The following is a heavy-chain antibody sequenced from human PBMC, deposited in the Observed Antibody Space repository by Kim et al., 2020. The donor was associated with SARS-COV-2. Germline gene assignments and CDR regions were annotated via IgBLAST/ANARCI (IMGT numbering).Heavy chain of an antibody. CDR2: ISSSGSTI. V-gene: IGHV3-48*03. CDR1: GFTFSSYE. CDR3: ARFEDSSSWPPVYYYGMDV. D-gene: IGHD6-13*01. Sequence: GGSLRLSCAASGFTFSSYEMNWVRQAPGKGLEWVSYISSSGSTIYYADSVKGRFTISRDNAKNSLYLQMNSLRAEDTAVYYCARFEDSSSWPPVYYYGMDVWGQGTTVTVSS. J-gene: IGHJ6*02.